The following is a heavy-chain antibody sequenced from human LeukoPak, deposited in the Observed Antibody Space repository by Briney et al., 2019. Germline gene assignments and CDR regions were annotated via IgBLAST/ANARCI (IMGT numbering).Heavy chain of an antibody. D-gene: IGHD3-10*01. CDR1: GGSISSSSYY. J-gene: IGHJ4*02. Sequence: SETLSLTCTVSGGSISSSSYYWGWIRQPPGKGLEWIGSIYYSGSTYYNPSLKSRVTISVDTAKNQFSLRLNTVTAADTAVYYCARQIGAPGFDYWGQGTLVTVSS. V-gene: IGHV4-39*01. CDR3: ARQIGAPGFDY. CDR2: IYYSGST.